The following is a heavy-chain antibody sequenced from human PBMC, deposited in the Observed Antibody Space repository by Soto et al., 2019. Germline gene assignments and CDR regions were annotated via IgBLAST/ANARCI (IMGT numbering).Heavy chain of an antibody. CDR3: VKAKLELRHLLDY. Sequence: GGSLRLSCSASGFTFSSYAMHWVRQAPGKGLEYVSAISSNGGSTYYADSVKGRFTISRDNSKNTLYLQMSSLRAEDTAVYYCVKAKLELRHLLDYWGQGTLVTVSS. D-gene: IGHD1-7*01. CDR1: GFTFSSYA. V-gene: IGHV3-64D*08. J-gene: IGHJ4*02. CDR2: ISSNGGST.